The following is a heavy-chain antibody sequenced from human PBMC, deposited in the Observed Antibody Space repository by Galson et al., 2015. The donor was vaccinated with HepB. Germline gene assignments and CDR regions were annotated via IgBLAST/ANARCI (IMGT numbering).Heavy chain of an antibody. CDR1: GFTFSAYD. V-gene: IGHV3-33*01. CDR2: IWYDGRKK. J-gene: IGHJ4*02. Sequence: SLRLSCATSGFTFSAYDMHWVRQAPGKGLECVAVIWYDGRKKYYADSVKGRFTIFRDNSKSTLHLQMYSLRVEDTAYYYCARDAGGYVDYWGQGTLVTVAS. CDR3: ARDAGGYVDY. D-gene: IGHD3-16*01.